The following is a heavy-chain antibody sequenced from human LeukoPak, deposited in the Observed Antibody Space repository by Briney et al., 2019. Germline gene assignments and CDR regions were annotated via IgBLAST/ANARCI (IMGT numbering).Heavy chain of an antibody. V-gene: IGHV4-34*01. D-gene: IGHD3-3*01. CDR1: GGSFSGYY. J-gene: IGHJ5*02. Sequence: PSETLSLTCAVYGGSFSGYYWSWIRQPPGKGLEWLGEINHSGSTNYNPSLKSRVTISVNTSKNQISLKLSSVTAADTAVYYCARGQGYDFWSGNLNWFDPWGQGTLVTVSS. CDR2: INHSGST. CDR3: ARGQGYDFWSGNLNWFDP.